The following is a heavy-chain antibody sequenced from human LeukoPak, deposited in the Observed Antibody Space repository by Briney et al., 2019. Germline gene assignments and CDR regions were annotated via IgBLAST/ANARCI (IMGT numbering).Heavy chain of an antibody. V-gene: IGHV3-9*01. D-gene: IGHD3-10*01. J-gene: IGHJ5*02. CDR2: ISWNSGSI. Sequence: GGSLRLSCAASGFTFDDYAMHWVRQAPGKGLEWVSGISWNSGSIGYADSVKGRFTISRDNAKNSLYLQMNSLRTEDTALYYCAKGLPYYYGSGSFPDNWFDPWGQGTLVTVSS. CDR1: GFTFDDYA. CDR3: AKGLPYYYGSGSFPDNWFDP.